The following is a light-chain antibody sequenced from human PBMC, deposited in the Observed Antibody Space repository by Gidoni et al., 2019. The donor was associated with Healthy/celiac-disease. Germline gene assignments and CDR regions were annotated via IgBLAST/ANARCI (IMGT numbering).Light chain of an antibody. V-gene: IGKV1-39*01. CDR2: AAS. CDR3: QQSYSTPLT. Sequence: DIQMTQSPSSLSASVGDRVTITCRASQSISSYLNWYQQKPGKAPKLLIYAASSLQSGVPSRISGSGSRTDFTLTISSLQPEDFATYYCQQSYSTPLTFGGGTKVEIK. CDR1: QSISSY. J-gene: IGKJ4*01.